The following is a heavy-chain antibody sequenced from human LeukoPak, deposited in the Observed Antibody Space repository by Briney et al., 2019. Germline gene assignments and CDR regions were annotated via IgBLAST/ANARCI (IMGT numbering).Heavy chain of an antibody. CDR3: ARGGAARPMGSDY. CDR1: GGSISSSSYY. J-gene: IGHJ4*02. Sequence: SETLSLTCTVSGGSISSSSYYWGWIRQPPGKGLEWIGSIYYSGSTYYNPSLKSRVTISVDTSKNQFSLKLSSVTAADTAVYYCARGGAARPMGSDYWGQGTLVTVSS. D-gene: IGHD6-6*01. V-gene: IGHV4-39*07. CDR2: IYYSGST.